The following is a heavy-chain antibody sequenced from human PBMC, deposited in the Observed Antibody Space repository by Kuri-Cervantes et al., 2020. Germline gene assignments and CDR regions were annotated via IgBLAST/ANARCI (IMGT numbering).Heavy chain of an antibody. D-gene: IGHD2-21*01. J-gene: IGHJ4*02. CDR3: ARRGGE. CDR2: INHSGST. Sequence: SETLSLTCAVYGVSFSDYSWSWIRQPPGKGLEWIGEINHSGSTNYNPSLKSRVTISVDKSKNQFSLKLSSVTAADTAVYYCARRGGEWGQGTLVTVSS. CDR1: GVSFSDYS. V-gene: IGHV4-34*01.